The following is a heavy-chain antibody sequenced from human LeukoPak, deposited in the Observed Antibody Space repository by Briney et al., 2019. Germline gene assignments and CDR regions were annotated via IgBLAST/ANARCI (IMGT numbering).Heavy chain of an antibody. Sequence: SETLSLTCAVYGGPFSGYYWSWIRQPPGKGLEWIGEINHSGSTNYNPSLKSRVTISVDTSKNQFSLKLSSVTAADTAVYYCAGTPGSGRIDYWGQGTLVTVSS. CDR1: GGPFSGYY. CDR2: INHSGST. CDR3: AGTPGSGRIDY. V-gene: IGHV4-34*01. D-gene: IGHD6-19*01. J-gene: IGHJ4*02.